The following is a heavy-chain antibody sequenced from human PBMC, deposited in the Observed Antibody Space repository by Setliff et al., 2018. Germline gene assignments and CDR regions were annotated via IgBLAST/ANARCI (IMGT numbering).Heavy chain of an antibody. V-gene: IGHV3-33*08. CDR2: IWDDGGNK. CDR1: GFTFSTYR. J-gene: IGHJ3*02. CDR3: ARSAANGGHDPFDI. Sequence: GGSLRLSCAASGFTFSTYRMHWVRQAPGKGLEWVAVIWDDGGNKYHADSVKGRFTISRDNSKNTLYLQMDSLRVEDTAVYFCARSAANGGHDPFDIWGQGTMVTVSS. D-gene: IGHD6-25*01.